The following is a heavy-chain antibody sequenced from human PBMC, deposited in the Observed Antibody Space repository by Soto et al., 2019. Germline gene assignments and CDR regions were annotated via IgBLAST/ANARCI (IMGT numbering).Heavy chain of an antibody. CDR3: ARGEDASFYYGLDV. D-gene: IGHD6-6*01. CDR2: IYDTGISGYTPST. Sequence: SETLSLTCTVSGGSITSSYWSWIRRPPGKGLEWIAYIYDTGISGYTPSTSYNPSLKSRVTMSVDTSKSQFSPKLTSVTAADTAVYYCARGEDASFYYGLDVWGQGITVTVSS. J-gene: IGHJ6*02. V-gene: IGHV4-59*01. CDR1: GGSITSSY.